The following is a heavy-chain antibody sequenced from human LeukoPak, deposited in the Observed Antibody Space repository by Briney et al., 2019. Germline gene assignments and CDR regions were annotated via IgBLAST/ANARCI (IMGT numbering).Heavy chain of an antibody. D-gene: IGHD6-19*01. CDR2: IKQDGSQK. J-gene: IGHJ4*02. Sequence: PGGSLRLSCTASGFTFTDYWMNWVRQVPGKGLEWVATIKQDGSQKYYVDSVKGRFTISRDNARNSLYLQMSSLRGEDTAVYYCARYLSSGPADYWGQGTLVTVSS. CDR1: GFTFTDYW. CDR3: ARYLSSGPADY. V-gene: IGHV3-7*01.